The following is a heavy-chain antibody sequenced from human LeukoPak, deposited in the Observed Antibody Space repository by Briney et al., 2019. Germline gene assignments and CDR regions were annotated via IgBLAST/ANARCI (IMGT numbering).Heavy chain of an antibody. D-gene: IGHD3-10*01. CDR1: GYTFTGYY. J-gene: IGHJ3*02. V-gene: IGHV1-2*02. Sequence: ASVKVSCKASGYTFTGYYIHWVRQAPGQGLEWMGWMSPNSGSTNFAQKFQGRVTMPRDTSISTAYMEVSRLRSDDTAVYYCARGGTVVRGADDAFDIWGQGTVITISS. CDR3: ARGGTVVRGADDAFDI. CDR2: MSPNSGST.